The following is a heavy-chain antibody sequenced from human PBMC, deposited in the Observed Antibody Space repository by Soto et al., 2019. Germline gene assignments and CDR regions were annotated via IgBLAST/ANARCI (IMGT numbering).Heavy chain of an antibody. CDR2: IYHSGST. Sequence: SETLSLTCAVSSGFISSNWWSWVRQPPGKGLEWIGEIYHSGSTNYNLSLNSRVTISVDKSKNHFSLDLSYVTAADTAVYYCSSQTYSYAWHHWGQGIQVTAPQ. J-gene: IGHJ5*02. CDR1: SGFISSNW. V-gene: IGHV4-4*02. CDR3: SSQTYSYAWHH. D-gene: IGHD3-16*01.